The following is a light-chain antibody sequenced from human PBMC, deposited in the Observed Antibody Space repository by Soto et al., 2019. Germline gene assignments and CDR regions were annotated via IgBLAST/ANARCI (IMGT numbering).Light chain of an antibody. J-gene: IGKJ2*01. CDR3: QQSYSLSANI. CDR2: DAS. V-gene: IGKV1-39*01. Sequence: DIQMTQSPSSLSASVGDTVAISCRASETIDTSLNWYQHKPGKAPTLLIYDASSLHRGVPSRFSGSRSGRDFSLTITRLQLDDFATYYCQQSYSLSANIFGQGTRLEI. CDR1: ETIDTS.